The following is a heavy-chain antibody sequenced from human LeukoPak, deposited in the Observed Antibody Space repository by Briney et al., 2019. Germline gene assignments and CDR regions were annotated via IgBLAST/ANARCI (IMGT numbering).Heavy chain of an antibody. J-gene: IGHJ4*02. CDR1: GSTFSSYA. Sequence: GGSLRLSCAASGSTFSSYAMHWVRQAPGKGLEWVAVISYDGSNKYYADSVKGRFTISRDNSKNTLYLQMNSLRAEDTAVYYCARERGYGIDYWGQGTLVTVSS. CDR3: ARERGYGIDY. V-gene: IGHV3-30-3*01. CDR2: ISYDGSNK. D-gene: IGHD4-17*01.